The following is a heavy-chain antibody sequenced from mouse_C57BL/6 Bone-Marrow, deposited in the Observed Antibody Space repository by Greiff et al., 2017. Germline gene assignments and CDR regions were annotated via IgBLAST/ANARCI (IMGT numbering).Heavy chain of an antibody. Sequence: HVQLQQSGAELARPGASVKLSCKASGYTFTSYGMSWVKQRPGQGLEWIGEIYPRSGDTYYNEKFKGKATLTADKSSSTAYMELRSLTSEDSAVYVCESGGSGFDYWGQGTTLTVSS. CDR3: ESGGSGFDY. CDR2: IYPRSGDT. D-gene: IGHD4-1*01. V-gene: IGHV1-81*01. CDR1: GYTFTSYG. J-gene: IGHJ2*01.